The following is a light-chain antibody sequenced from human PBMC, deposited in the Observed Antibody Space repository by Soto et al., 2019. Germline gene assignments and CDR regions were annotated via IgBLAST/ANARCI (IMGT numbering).Light chain of an antibody. J-gene: IGKJ1*01. CDR2: DAY. V-gene: IGKV1-5*01. Sequence: DIQMTQSPSTLSASLGERVTITCLASQSISSWLACYQQKQGKAPKLLIYDAYSLESGVPSRFRGSGSGTEFTITISSLQPDDFATYYCQQYNSYSPWTFGQGTKVDIK. CDR3: QQYNSYSPWT. CDR1: QSISSW.